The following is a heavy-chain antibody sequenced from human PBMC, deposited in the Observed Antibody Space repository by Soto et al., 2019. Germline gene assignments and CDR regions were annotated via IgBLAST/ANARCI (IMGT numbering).Heavy chain of an antibody. CDR3: TTRIFMTTVTTPYYYYMDV. J-gene: IGHJ6*03. Sequence: GGSLRLSCAASGFTFSNAWMSWVRQAPGKGLEWVGRIKSKTDGGTTDYAAPVKGRFTISRDDSKNTLYLQMNSLKTEDTAVYYCTTRIFMTTVTTPYYYYMDVWGKGTTVTVSS. CDR2: IKSKTDGGTT. CDR1: GFTFSNAW. V-gene: IGHV3-15*01. D-gene: IGHD4-17*01.